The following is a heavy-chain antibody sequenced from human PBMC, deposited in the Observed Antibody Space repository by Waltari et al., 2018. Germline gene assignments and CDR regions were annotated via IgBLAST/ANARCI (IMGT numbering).Heavy chain of an antibody. CDR1: GTSVTPTNYF. Sequence: QLHLQLSGPGLVKPSETLSLTCAVSGTSVTPTNYFWGWFRQPPGKGLGWIGRIYFTGSTDSNPSLKSRFTISIDTSTNQFSRNLRSVTAADTAVYYCARGIWQQLAHFDSWGQGTLVTVSS. D-gene: IGHD6-13*01. CDR3: ARGIWQQLAHFDS. V-gene: IGHV4-39*01. CDR2: IYFTGST. J-gene: IGHJ4*02.